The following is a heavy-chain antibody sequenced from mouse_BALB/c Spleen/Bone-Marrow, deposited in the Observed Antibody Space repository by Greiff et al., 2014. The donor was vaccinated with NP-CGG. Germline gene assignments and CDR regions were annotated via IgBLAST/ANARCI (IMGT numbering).Heavy chain of an antibody. CDR1: GFSLTSYG. V-gene: IGHV2-9*02. J-gene: IGHJ4*01. D-gene: IGHD1-2*01. CDR2: IWADGST. Sequence: VQGVESGPGLVAPSQSLSISCTVSGFSLTSYGVHWVRQPPGKGLEWLGVIWADGSTNYNSALMSRLSISKDNSKSQVFLKMSSLQTDDTAMYYCARITTATGALDYWGQGTSVTVSS. CDR3: ARITTATGALDY.